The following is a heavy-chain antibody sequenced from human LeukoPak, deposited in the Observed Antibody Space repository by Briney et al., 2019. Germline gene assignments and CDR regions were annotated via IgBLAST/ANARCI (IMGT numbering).Heavy chain of an antibody. CDR1: GYTFTGYY. CDR3: ARTSSGWYPDFDY. Sequence: ASVKVSCKASGYTFTGYYMHWVRQAPGQGLEWMGRINPNSGGTNYAQKFQGRVTMTRDTSISTAYMELSRLRSDDTAVYYCARTSSGWYPDFDYWGQGTLVTVSS. V-gene: IGHV1-2*06. D-gene: IGHD6-19*01. J-gene: IGHJ4*02. CDR2: INPNSGGT.